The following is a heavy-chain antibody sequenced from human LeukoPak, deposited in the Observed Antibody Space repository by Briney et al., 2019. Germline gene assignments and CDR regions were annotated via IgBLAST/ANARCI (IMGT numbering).Heavy chain of an antibody. CDR1: GFTFSSYS. V-gene: IGHV3-21*01. D-gene: IGHD6-6*01. J-gene: IGHJ4*02. Sequence: PGGSLRLSCAASGFTFSSYSMNWVRQAPGEGLEWVSSISSSSSYIYYADSVKGRFTIPRDNAKNSLYLQMSSLRAEDTAVYYCASLKNTRAARRGYYFDYWGQGTLVTVSS. CDR2: ISSSSSYI. CDR3: ASLKNTRAARRGYYFDY.